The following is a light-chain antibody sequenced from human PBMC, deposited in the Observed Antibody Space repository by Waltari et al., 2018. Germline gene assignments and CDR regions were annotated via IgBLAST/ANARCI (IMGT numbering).Light chain of an antibody. CDR3: HVWDRSNGLYV. V-gene: IGLV3-21*04. CDR1: NIGSKG. Sequence: SYMLTQPPSVSVAPGKTARIACGGNNIGSKGVHWYQQKPGQAPVLVIYYDSDRPSGIPERFSGSNSGNTATLTISRVEAGDEADYYCHVWDRSNGLYVFGPGTKVTVL. CDR2: YDS. J-gene: IGLJ1*01.